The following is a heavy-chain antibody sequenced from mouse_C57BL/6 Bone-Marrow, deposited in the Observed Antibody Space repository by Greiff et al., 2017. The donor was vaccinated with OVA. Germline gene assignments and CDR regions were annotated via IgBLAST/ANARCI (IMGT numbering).Heavy chain of an antibody. J-gene: IGHJ4*01. D-gene: IGHD2-4*01. Sequence: VQLQQSGAELVRPGASVTLSCKASGYTFTDYEMHWVKQTPVHGLEWIGAIDPETGGTAYNQKFKGKAILTADKSSRTAYMELRRLTSEVSAVYYGARWAEYDLYYDMDYWGQGTSVTVSA. CDR2: IDPETGGT. CDR1: GYTFTDYE. CDR3: ARWAEYDLYYDMDY. V-gene: IGHV1-15*01.